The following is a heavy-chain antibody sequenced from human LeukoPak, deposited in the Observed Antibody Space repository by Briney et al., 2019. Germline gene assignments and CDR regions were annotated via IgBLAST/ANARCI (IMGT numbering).Heavy chain of an antibody. CDR2: IIPIFGTA. CDR1: GYTFTSYG. CDR3: ARGPVGYFDY. D-gene: IGHD1-14*01. J-gene: IGHJ4*02. V-gene: IGHV1-69*13. Sequence: SVKVSSKASGYTFTSYGISWVRQAPGQGLEWMGGIIPIFGTANYAQKFQGRVTITADESTSTAYMELSSLRSEDTAVYYCARGPVGYFDYWGQGTLVTVSS.